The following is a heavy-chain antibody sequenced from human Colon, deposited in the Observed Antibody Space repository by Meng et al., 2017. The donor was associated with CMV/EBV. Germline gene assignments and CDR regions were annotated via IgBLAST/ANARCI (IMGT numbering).Heavy chain of an antibody. D-gene: IGHD3-3*01. J-gene: IGHJ4*02. CDR1: GVSISRGNW. CDR2: MFHSGDT. Sequence: SGVSISRGNWWNWVRQSPGKGLEWIGEMFHSGDTNYNPSLRSRMSISLDRSKNQVSLILSSVTAADSAVYYCATARSGCSSDSCFLENWGRGTLVTVSS. V-gene: IGHV4-4*02. CDR3: ATARSGCSSDSCFLEN.